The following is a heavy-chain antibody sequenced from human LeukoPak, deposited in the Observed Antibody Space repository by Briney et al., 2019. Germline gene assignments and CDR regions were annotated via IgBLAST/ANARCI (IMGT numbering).Heavy chain of an antibody. D-gene: IGHD2-15*01. CDR2: ISGSGGST. J-gene: IGHJ4*02. CDR3: AKASVVVAASD. Sequence: GGSLRLSCAASGFTFSSYVMSWVRQAPGKGLEWVSAISGSGGSTYYVDSVKGWFTISRDNSKNTLYLQMNSLRAEDTAVYYCAKASVVVAASDWGQGALVTVSS. CDR1: GFTFSSYV. V-gene: IGHV3-23*01.